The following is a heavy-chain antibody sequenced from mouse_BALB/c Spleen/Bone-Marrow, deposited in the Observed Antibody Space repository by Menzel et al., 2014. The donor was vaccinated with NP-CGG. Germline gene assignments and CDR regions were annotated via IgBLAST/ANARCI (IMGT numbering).Heavy chain of an antibody. V-gene: IGHV1-5*01. J-gene: IGHJ4*01. Sequence: VQLQQSGTVLARPGASVKMFCKASGYTFTSYWMHWVKHRPGQGLEWIGAIYPGNSDTSYNQKFKGKAKLTAVTSTSTAYMELSSLTNEDSAVYYCTGGKDYYAMDYWGQGTSGTVTS. CDR1: GYTFTSYW. D-gene: IGHD1-3*01. CDR3: TGGKDYYAMDY. CDR2: IYPGNSDT.